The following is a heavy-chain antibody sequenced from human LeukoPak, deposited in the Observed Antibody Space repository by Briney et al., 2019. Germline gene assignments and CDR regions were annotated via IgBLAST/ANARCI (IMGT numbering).Heavy chain of an antibody. V-gene: IGHV3-7*03. Sequence: PGGSLRLSCSDSGFTVRKHWMSWLRQAPGKGLEWVANINEDGTEKYYVDSVRGRFTISRDNSKNTLYLQLNSLRADDTAVYYCAKDQDPHSYGSGSYAPFDYWGQGTLVTVSS. D-gene: IGHD3-10*01. CDR1: GFTVRKHW. CDR3: AKDQDPHSYGSGSYAPFDY. CDR2: INEDGTEK. J-gene: IGHJ4*02.